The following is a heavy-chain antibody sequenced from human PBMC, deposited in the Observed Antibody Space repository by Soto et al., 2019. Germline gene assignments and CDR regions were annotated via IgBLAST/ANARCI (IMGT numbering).Heavy chain of an antibody. CDR1: GGIFTNNA. V-gene: IGHV1-69*01. D-gene: IGHD5-18*01. Sequence: QVQVVQSGAEVKKPGSSVKVSCKVSGGIFTNNAISWVRQAPGQGLEWLGGAIPLFDTAYYAQIFRGRLRISADGATTPPYMELSGLTSADTAVYFCATGGHNDGYNFYHGMDVWCQETTVTV. CDR3: ATGGHNDGYNFYHGMDV. CDR2: AIPLFDTA. J-gene: IGHJ6*02.